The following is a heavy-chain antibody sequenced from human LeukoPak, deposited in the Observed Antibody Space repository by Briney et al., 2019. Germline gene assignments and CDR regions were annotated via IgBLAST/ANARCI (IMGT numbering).Heavy chain of an antibody. V-gene: IGHV1-18*01. CDR3: ATLGSYGYRTRSYYYMDV. CDR2: ISAYNGNT. CDR1: GYTFTSYG. D-gene: IGHD5-18*01. J-gene: IGHJ6*03. Sequence: ASVKVSCKASGYTFTSYGISWVRQAPGQGLEWMGWISAYNGNTNYAQKLQGRVTMTTDTSTSTAYMELSRLRSDDTAVYYCATLGSYGYRTRSYYYMDVWGKGTTVTVSS.